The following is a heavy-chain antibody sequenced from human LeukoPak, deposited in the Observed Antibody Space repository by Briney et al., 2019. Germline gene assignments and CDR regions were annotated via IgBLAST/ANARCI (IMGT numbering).Heavy chain of an antibody. Sequence: ASVKVSCKASGYPFTTYGITWVRQAPGQGLEWMGWISTYNGDTNYAQKFQGRVTMTTDTSTSTAYMELRSLTSDDTAMYYCASSSPGGTYYGDYWGQGTQVTVSS. J-gene: IGHJ4*02. V-gene: IGHV1-18*01. CDR1: GYPFTTYG. D-gene: IGHD3-16*01. CDR3: ASSSPGGTYYGDY. CDR2: ISTYNGDT.